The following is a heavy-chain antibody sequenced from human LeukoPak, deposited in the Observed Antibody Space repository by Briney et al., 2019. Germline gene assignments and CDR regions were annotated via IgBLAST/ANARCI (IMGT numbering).Heavy chain of an antibody. Sequence: GGSLRLSCATSGFTFSSSAMNWVRQAPGKGPEWVSTISGSGLSTYYADSVKGRFTISRDNSKNTLFLQMNSLRAEDTAVYYCTRRSSWYGPNDYWGQGTLVTVSS. CDR1: GFTFSSSA. D-gene: IGHD6-13*01. CDR2: ISGSGLST. CDR3: TRRSSWYGPNDY. J-gene: IGHJ4*02. V-gene: IGHV3-23*01.